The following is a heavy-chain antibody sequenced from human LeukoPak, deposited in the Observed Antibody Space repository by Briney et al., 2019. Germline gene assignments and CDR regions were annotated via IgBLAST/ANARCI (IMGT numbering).Heavy chain of an antibody. V-gene: IGHV3-66*01. CDR3: ARDLDYYGPLGMDV. J-gene: IGHJ6*02. CDR2: IYSGGST. CDR1: CFTASCNN. D-gene: IGHD3-10*01. Sequence: PGGSLRLSCAASCFTASCNNRSWVRKPPGKGLEWVSVIYSGGSTYYADSVKGRFTISRDNSKNTLYLQMNSLRAEDTAVYYCARDLDYYGPLGMDVWGQGTTVTVSS.